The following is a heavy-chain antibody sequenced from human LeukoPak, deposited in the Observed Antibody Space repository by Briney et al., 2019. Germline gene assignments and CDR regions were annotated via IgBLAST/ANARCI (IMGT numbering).Heavy chain of an antibody. V-gene: IGHV3-11*01. J-gene: IGHJ4*02. Sequence: GGSLRLSCAASGFTFSDYYMSWIRQAPGKGLEWVSYISNSGSTIYYADSVKGRFTISRDNSKNSLYLQMNSLRAEDTAVYYCARETASGGVQNWGQGTLVTVSS. D-gene: IGHD3-10*01. CDR2: ISNSGSTI. CDR3: ARETASGGVQN. CDR1: GFTFSDYY.